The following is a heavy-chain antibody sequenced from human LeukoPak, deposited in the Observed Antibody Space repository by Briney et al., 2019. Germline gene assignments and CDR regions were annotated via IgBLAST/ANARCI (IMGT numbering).Heavy chain of an antibody. CDR1: AFSLSTYS. J-gene: IGHJ6*03. CDR2: ISVSGTI. V-gene: IGHV3-48*01. Sequence: GGSLRLSCAASAFSLSTYSMNWVRQTRGKGLEWLSHISVSGTIHYADSLKGRFSISRDNGRNSVSLQMNRLRVGDTGVYFCATAPRGASDYIDVWGRGTTVSASS. CDR3: ATAPRGASDYIDV. D-gene: IGHD1-26*01.